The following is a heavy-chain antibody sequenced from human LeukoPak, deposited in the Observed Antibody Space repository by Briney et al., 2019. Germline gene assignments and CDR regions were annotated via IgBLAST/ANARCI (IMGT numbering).Heavy chain of an antibody. Sequence: ASVTVSCKASGYTFTYYYMHWVRQAPGQGREWMGWLNPNSGDTNYAQKFQGRVSMTRDTSVSTAYMDLSDLRSDDTAVYYCARGRHIEMTTMSGGSDYWGQGTLVTVSS. CDR3: ARGRHIEMTTMSGGSDY. V-gene: IGHV1-2*02. J-gene: IGHJ4*02. CDR2: LNPNSGDT. CDR1: GYTFTYYY. D-gene: IGHD5-24*01.